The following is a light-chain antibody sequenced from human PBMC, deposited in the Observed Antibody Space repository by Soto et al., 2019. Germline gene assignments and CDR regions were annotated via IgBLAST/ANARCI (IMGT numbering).Light chain of an antibody. CDR2: AAS. J-gene: IGKJ5*01. Sequence: DIQLTQSPSFLSASVGDRVTITCRASQGISSYLAWYQQKPGQAPKLLIYAASTLQSGVPSRFSGSGSGTDFTLTISSLQPEDFATYYCQQLNSYPLTFGQGTQLEIK. V-gene: IGKV1-9*01. CDR1: QGISSY. CDR3: QQLNSYPLT.